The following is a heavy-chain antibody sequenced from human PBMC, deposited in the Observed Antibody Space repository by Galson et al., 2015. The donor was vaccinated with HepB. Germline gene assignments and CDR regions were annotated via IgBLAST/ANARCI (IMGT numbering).Heavy chain of an antibody. CDR1: GGSISLYY. CDR3: ARSRDGYNYDY. D-gene: IGHD5-24*01. J-gene: IGHJ4*02. V-gene: IGHV4-59*01. Sequence: SETLSLTCTVSGGSISLYYCGWIRRSPGRELEWIGHVYYSGSTTYNPSLKSRVTISVDTSKNQFSLKLSSVTAADTAVYYCARSRDGYNYDYWGQGTLVTVSS. CDR2: VYYSGST.